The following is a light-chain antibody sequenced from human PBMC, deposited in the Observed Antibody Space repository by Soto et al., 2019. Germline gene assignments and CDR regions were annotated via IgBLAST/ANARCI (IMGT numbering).Light chain of an antibody. CDR2: EVS. V-gene: IGLV2-14*01. Sequence: QSVLTQPASVSGSPGQSITISCTGTSSDVGAYNYVSWYQQYPGKAPKLMIYEVSNRPSGASNRFSGSKSGNMASLTISGPQAEDEADYYCSSYTSSSTRVFGTGTKVTVL. J-gene: IGLJ1*01. CDR1: SSDVGAYNY. CDR3: SSYTSSSTRV.